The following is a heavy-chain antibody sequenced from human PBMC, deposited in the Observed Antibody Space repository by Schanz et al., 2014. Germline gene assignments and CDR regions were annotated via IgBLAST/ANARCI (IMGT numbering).Heavy chain of an antibody. D-gene: IGHD6-6*01. CDR2: ISSTSSYI. Sequence: EVHLVESGGGLVQPGGSLRLSCAASGFTVSSNYMSWVRQAPGKGLEWVSSISSTSSYIFYADSVKGRFTISRDNAKNSLYLQMNSLRAEDTAVYYCVPMSIAAHWGQGTLVTVSS. CDR3: VPMSIAAH. CDR1: GFTVSSNY. V-gene: IGHV3-21*01. J-gene: IGHJ4*02.